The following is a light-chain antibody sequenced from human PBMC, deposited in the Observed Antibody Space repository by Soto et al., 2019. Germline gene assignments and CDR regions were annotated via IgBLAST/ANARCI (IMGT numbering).Light chain of an antibody. CDR3: TSFTTSSTYV. J-gene: IGLJ1*01. CDR2: GVS. V-gene: IGLV2-14*01. CDR1: SSDVGRYNY. Sequence: QSALTQPASVSGSPGQSITISCTGTSSDVGRYNYVSWYQQHPGKAPKLIIYGVSNRPSSISNRFSGSKSGSTASLTISGLQPEDEADYYCTSFTTSSTYVFGTGTKVTVL.